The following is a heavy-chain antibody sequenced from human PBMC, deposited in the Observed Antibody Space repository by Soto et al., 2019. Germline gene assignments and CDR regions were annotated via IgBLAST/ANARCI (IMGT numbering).Heavy chain of an antibody. D-gene: IGHD6-19*01. J-gene: IGHJ4*02. CDR2: ISDSGATT. CDR1: GFPFGENA. V-gene: IGHV3-23*01. Sequence: GGSLRLSCAASGFPFGENAMSWVRQAPGKGLEWVSGISDSGATTYYADSVRGRFTISRDNSKNTLYLQMKSLRAEDSASYYCAKEDTSSGSLDYWGQGVLVTVSS. CDR3: AKEDTSSGSLDY.